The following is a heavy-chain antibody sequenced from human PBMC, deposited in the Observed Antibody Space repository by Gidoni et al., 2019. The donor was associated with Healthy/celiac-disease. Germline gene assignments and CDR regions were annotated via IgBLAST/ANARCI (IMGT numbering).Heavy chain of an antibody. D-gene: IGHD3-22*01. CDR3: ARPHYYDSSGYGY. V-gene: IGHV4-39*01. CDR1: GCSISSSSYY. CDR2: IYYSGST. Sequence: QLQLQESGPGLVKPSETLSLTCTVAGCSISSSSYYWGWIRQPPGKGLEWIGSIYYSGSTYYNPSLKSRVTISVDTSKNQFSLKLSSVTAADTAVYYCARPHYYDSSGYGYWGQGTLVTVSS. J-gene: IGHJ4*02.